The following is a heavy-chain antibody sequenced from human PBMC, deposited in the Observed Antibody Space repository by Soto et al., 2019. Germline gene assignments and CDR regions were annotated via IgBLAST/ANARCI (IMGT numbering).Heavy chain of an antibody. J-gene: IGHJ4*02. CDR1: GDSGSSNSAA. V-gene: IGHV6-1*01. Sequence: PSQTLSLTCAISGDSGSSNSAAWNWIRQSPSRGLEWLGRTYYRSKWYNDYAVSVKSRITINPDTSKNQFSLQLNSVTPEDTAVYYCASDFWSGYSGPYYFDYWGQGTLVTVSS. D-gene: IGHD3-3*01. CDR3: ASDFWSGYSGPYYFDY. CDR2: TYYRSKWYN.